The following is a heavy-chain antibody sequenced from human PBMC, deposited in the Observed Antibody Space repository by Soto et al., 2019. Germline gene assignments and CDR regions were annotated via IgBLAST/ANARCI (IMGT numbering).Heavy chain of an antibody. CDR2: IYYSGST. CDR1: GGSISSYY. Sequence: SETLSLTCTVSGGSISSYYWSWIRQPPGKGLEWIGYIYYSGSTNYNPSLKSRVTISVDTSKNQFSLKLSSVTAADTAVYYCARSGMVYAKRNWFDPWGQGTLVTVSS. CDR3: ARSGMVYAKRNWFDP. D-gene: IGHD2-8*01. J-gene: IGHJ5*02. V-gene: IGHV4-59*01.